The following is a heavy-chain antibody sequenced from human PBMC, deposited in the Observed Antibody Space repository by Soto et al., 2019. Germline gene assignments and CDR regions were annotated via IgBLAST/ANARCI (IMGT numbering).Heavy chain of an antibody. CDR1: GYTFTSYG. Sequence: QVQLVQSGAEVKKPGASVKVSCKASGYTFTSYGISWVRQAPGQGLEWMGWISAYNGNTNYAQKLQGRVTMTADTSXTTAYMELRSLRSDDTAVYYCAREVSTMAGNNWFDPWGQGTLVTVSS. CDR3: AREVSTMAGNNWFDP. J-gene: IGHJ5*02. D-gene: IGHD3-10*01. V-gene: IGHV1-18*01. CDR2: ISAYNGNT.